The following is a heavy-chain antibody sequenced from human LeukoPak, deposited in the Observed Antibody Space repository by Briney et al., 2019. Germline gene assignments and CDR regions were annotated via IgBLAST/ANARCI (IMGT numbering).Heavy chain of an antibody. CDR3: ATPPTVTRNY. V-gene: IGHV3-23*01. D-gene: IGHD4-17*01. J-gene: IGHJ4*02. Sequence: GGSLRLSCAASGYTFSSYAMSWVRQAREKGLEWVSSISGSGGRTHYTDSVKRRFTISRDNPKNTLYLQMNSLRAEDTAVYYCATPPTVTRNYWGQGTLVTVSS. CDR2: ISGSGGRT. CDR1: GYTFSSYA.